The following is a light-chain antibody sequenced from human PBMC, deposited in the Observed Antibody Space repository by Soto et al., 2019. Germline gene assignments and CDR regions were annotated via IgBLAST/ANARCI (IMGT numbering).Light chain of an antibody. Sequence: QSALTQPASVSGSPGQSITISCTGTSRDVCFFDYVSWYQQHPGKAPKLLIYAVNKRPSGLSIRVSGSKSGTAAALTISGLHAEDEAAYYCSSYTSGRLVVFGGGTKLTVL. CDR2: AVN. V-gene: IGLV2-14*01. J-gene: IGLJ2*01. CDR3: SSYTSGRLVV. CDR1: SRDVCFFDY.